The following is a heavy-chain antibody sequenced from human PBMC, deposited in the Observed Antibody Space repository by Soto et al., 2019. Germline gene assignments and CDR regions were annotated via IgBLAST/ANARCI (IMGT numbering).Heavy chain of an antibody. CDR2: IYHIGST. D-gene: IGHD4-17*01. CDR1: GGSISSGCYS. J-gene: IGHJ5*02. CDR3: ARAGWIDDYRFANWFDP. Sequence: SETLSLTGAVSGGSISSGCYSWSWIRQPPGKGLEWIGYIYHIGSTYYNPSLKSRVTISVDRSKNQFSLKLSSVTAADTAVYYCARAGWIDDYRFANWFDPCGQGTLVTFCS. V-gene: IGHV4-30-2*01.